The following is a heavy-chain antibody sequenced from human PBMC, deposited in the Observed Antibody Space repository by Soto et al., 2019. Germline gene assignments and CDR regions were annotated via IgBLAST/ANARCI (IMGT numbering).Heavy chain of an antibody. Sequence: GASVKVSCKASGYTFTSHYIHWVRQAPGQGLEWMGGIIPIFGTANYAQKFQGRVTITADKSTSTAYMELSSLRSEDTAVYYCARAVVVLRYSSSSNWFDPWGQGTLVTVSS. J-gene: IGHJ5*02. V-gene: IGHV1-69*06. CDR3: ARAVVVLRYSSSSNWFDP. D-gene: IGHD6-6*01. CDR1: GYTFTSHY. CDR2: IIPIFGTA.